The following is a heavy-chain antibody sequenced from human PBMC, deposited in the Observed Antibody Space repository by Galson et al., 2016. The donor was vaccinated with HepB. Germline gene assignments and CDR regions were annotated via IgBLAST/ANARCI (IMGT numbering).Heavy chain of an antibody. D-gene: IGHD3-22*01. CDR3: ARREGVNYSDRSDLADDAFNI. CDR2: IYYRGNT. J-gene: IGHJ3*02. V-gene: IGHV4-39*01. Sequence: SETLSLTCTVSVGSISSGSHYWGWIRQPPGKGLEWIGSIYYRGNTHYKPSLKSRVTISVDTSKNQFSLKLNSVTAADTAVYFCARREGVNYSDRSDLADDAFNIWGQGTMVTVSS. CDR1: VGSISSGSHY.